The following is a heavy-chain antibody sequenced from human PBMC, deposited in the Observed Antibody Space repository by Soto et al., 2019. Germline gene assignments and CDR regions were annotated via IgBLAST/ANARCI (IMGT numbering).Heavy chain of an antibody. Sequence: GGSLRLSCAASGFTFSSYAMSWVRQAPGKGLEWVSAISGSGGSTYYADSVKGRFTISRDNSKNTLYLQMNSLRAEDTDVYYCANAARLDGVSSGYYFDYWGQGTLVTVSS. D-gene: IGHD3-22*01. CDR3: ANAARLDGVSSGYYFDY. J-gene: IGHJ4*02. V-gene: IGHV3-23*01. CDR1: GFTFSSYA. CDR2: ISGSGGST.